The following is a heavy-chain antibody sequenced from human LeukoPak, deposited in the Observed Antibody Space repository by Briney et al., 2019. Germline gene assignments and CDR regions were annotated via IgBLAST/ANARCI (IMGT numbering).Heavy chain of an antibody. J-gene: IGHJ3*02. CDR2: ISTGSTYI. CDR1: GFTFSSYT. D-gene: IGHD2-21*02. Sequence: GGSLRLSCAASGFTFSSYTMNWVRQAPGKGLEWVPSISTGSTYIYYADSVKGRFTISRDNAKNSLYLQMSSLRAEDTAVYYCARDTVVTATQGAFDIWGQGTMVTVSS. V-gene: IGHV3-21*01. CDR3: ARDTVVTATQGAFDI.